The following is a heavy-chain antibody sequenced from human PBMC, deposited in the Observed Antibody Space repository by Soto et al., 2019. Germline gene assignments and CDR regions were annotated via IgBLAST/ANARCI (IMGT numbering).Heavy chain of an antibody. CDR2: ISSGGRT. J-gene: IGHJ3*02. V-gene: IGHV3-53*01. CDR3: ASNSSGYYKGGAFDI. CDR1: GFTVSSNY. Sequence: GGSLRLSCAASGFTVSSNYMTWVRQAPGKGLEWVSVISSGGRTDYADSVKGRFTTSRDNSKNTVYLQMNSLRAEDTAVYYCASNSSGYYKGGAFDIWGRGTMVTVSS. D-gene: IGHD3-22*01.